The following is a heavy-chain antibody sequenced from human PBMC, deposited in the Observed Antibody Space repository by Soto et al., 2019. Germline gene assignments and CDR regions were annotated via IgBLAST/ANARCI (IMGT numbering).Heavy chain of an antibody. V-gene: IGHV3-53*01. D-gene: IGHD6-19*01. CDR1: GFTVSSNY. CDR2: IYSGGST. Sequence: HHGGSLRLSCAASGFTVSSNYMSWVRQAPGKGLEWVSVIYSGGSTYYADSVKGRFTISRDNSKNTLYLQMNSLRAEDTAVYYCARDKRIPDSSPGSYYYGMDVWGQGTTVTVSS. J-gene: IGHJ6*02. CDR3: ARDKRIPDSSPGSYYYGMDV.